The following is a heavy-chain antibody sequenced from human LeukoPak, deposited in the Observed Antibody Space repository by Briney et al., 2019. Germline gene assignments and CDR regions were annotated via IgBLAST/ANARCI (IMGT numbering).Heavy chain of an antibody. CDR2: LRGSSTTI. CDR1: GFSFSTSS. Sequence: PGGSLRLSCAASGFSFSTSSMSWVRQTPGMGLEWISYLRGSSTTIYYADSVKGRFTISRDNARNSLYLQMNDLRAEDTGVYFCARDARSHCGTDACYGPYFDYWGQGSLVTVSS. V-gene: IGHV3-48*01. J-gene: IGHJ4*02. CDR3: ARDARSHCGTDACYGPYFDY. D-gene: IGHD2-2*01.